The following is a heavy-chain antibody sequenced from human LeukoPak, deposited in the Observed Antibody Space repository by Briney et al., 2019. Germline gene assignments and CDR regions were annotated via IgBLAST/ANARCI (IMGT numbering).Heavy chain of an antibody. Sequence: SSISSSSSYIYYADSVKGRFTISRDNAKNSLYLQMNSLRAEDTAVYYCARDSGWLQSFDYWGQGTLVTVSS. V-gene: IGHV3-21*01. D-gene: IGHD5-24*01. CDR2: ISSSSSYI. CDR3: ARDSGWLQSFDY. J-gene: IGHJ4*02.